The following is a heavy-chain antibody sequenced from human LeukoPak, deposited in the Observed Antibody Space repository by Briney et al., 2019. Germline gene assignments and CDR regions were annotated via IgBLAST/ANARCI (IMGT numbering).Heavy chain of an antibody. CDR1: GGTFSSHV. Sequence: SVKVSCKTSGGTFSSHVISWVRQAPGQGLEWMGGIIPIFGTANYAQKFQGRVTITADKSTNKVYMELSSLRSEDTAVYYCARGPPAMAPNYYFDYWGQGTLVTVSS. CDR2: IIPIFGTA. J-gene: IGHJ4*02. V-gene: IGHV1-69*06. CDR3: ARGPPAMAPNYYFDY. D-gene: IGHD5-18*01.